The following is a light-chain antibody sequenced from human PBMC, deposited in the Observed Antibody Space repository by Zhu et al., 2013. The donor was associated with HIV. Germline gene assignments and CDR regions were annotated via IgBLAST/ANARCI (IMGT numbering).Light chain of an antibody. V-gene: IGLV8-61*01. CDR3: NSRDSSGNHLL. J-gene: IGLJ2*01. CDR1: SGSVSTSSY. CDR2: STN. Sequence: QTVVTQEPSFSVSPGGTVTLTCGLSSGSVSTSSYPSWYQQTPGQAPRTLIYSTNTRSSGVPDRFSGSSSGNTASLTITGAQAEDEADYYCNSRDSSGNHLLFGGGTKLTVL.